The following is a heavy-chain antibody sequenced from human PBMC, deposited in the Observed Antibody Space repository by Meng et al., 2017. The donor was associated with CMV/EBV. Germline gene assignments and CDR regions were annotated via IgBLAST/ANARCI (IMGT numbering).Heavy chain of an antibody. J-gene: IGHJ6*02. D-gene: IGHD1-26*01. Sequence: GGSLRLSCAASGFTFSSYGMHWVRQAPGKGLEWVAVIWYDGSNKYYADSVKGRFTISRDNSKNTLYLQMNSLRAEDTAVYYRANTVRPKWNYYGMDVWGQGTTVTVSS. V-gene: IGHV3-33*06. CDR1: GFTFSSYG. CDR3: ANTVRPKWNYYGMDV. CDR2: IWYDGSNK.